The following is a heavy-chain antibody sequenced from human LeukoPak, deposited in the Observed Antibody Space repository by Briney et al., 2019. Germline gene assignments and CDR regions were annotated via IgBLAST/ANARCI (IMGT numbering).Heavy chain of an antibody. CDR3: VLWFGELALINFDY. V-gene: IGHV3-48*03. Sequence: GGSLRLPCAASGFTFSSYEMNWVRQAPGKGLEWVSYVSSSGSTIYYADSVKGRFTISRDNAKNSLYLQMNSLRAEDTAVYYCVLWFGELALINFDYWGQGTLVTVSS. CDR1: GFTFSSYE. D-gene: IGHD3-10*01. CDR2: VSSSGSTI. J-gene: IGHJ4*02.